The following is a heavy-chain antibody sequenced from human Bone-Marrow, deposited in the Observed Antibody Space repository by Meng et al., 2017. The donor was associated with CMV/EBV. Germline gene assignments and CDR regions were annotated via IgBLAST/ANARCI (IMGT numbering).Heavy chain of an antibody. J-gene: IGHJ6*02. D-gene: IGHD3-3*01. Sequence: GESLKISCAASGFTFSSYSMNWVRQAPGKGLEWVSSISSSSSYIYYADSVKGRFTISRDNAKNSLYLQMNSLRAEDTAVYYCARDSGFWSGYYMMKWGDYYYGMDVWGQGTTVTVSS. CDR2: ISSSSSYI. CDR1: GFTFSSYS. V-gene: IGHV3-21*04. CDR3: ARDSGFWSGYYMMKWGDYYYGMDV.